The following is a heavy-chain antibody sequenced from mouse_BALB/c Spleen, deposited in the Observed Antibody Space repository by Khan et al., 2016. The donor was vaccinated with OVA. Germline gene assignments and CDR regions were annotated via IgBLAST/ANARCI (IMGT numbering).Heavy chain of an antibody. Sequence: VQLKQSGPELMKPGASVKISCTASGYSFTNYYIHWVKQSHGQSLEWIGYIDPFNGGTTYNQKFKGTATLTVDKSSSTSYMHLSSLTSADSAVYYGTRLGTTGWFAYWGQGTLVTVSA. D-gene: IGHD2-13*01. CDR3: TRLGTTGWFAY. V-gene: IGHV1S135*01. CDR1: GYSFTNYY. J-gene: IGHJ3*01. CDR2: IDPFNGGT.